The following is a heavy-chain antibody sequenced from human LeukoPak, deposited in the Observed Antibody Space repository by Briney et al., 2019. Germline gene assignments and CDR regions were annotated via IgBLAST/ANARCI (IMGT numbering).Heavy chain of an antibody. J-gene: IGHJ4*02. CDR3: VRDGDDFNFDY. CDR1: GFTFSSYA. CDR2: ISGSGGGT. D-gene: IGHD5-24*01. Sequence: GGSLRLSCAASGFTFSSYAMSWVRQAPGKGLEWVSAISGSGGGTNYADSVKGRFTISRDNAKNTLYLQMSSLRAEDTAVYFCVRDGDDFNFDYWGQGSLVTVSS. V-gene: IGHV3-23*01.